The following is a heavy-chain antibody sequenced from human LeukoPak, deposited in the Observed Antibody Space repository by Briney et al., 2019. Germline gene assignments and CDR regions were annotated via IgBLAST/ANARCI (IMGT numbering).Heavy chain of an antibody. CDR3: ARDLSPPKYCSSTSCQAFDI. CDR1: GGTFSSYA. Sequence: SVKVSCKASGGTFSSYAISWVRQAPGQGLEWMGGIIPIFGTANYAQKFQGRVTITTDESTSTAYMELSSLRSEDTAVYYRARDLSPPKYCSSTSCQAFDIWGQGTMVTVSS. D-gene: IGHD2-2*01. V-gene: IGHV1-69*05. CDR2: IIPIFGTA. J-gene: IGHJ3*02.